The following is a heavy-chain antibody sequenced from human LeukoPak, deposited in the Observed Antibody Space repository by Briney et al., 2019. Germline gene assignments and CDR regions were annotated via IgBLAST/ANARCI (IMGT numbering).Heavy chain of an antibody. J-gene: IGHJ4*02. CDR2: INHSGST. CDR3: ARGRLTTYNY. V-gene: IGHV4-34*01. CDR1: GGSFSGYY. Sequence: SETLSLTCAVYGGSFSGYYWSWIRQPPGKGLEWIGEINHSGSTNYNPSLKSRVTISVDTSKNQFSLKLSSVTAADTAVYCCARGRLTTYNYWGQGTLVTVSS. D-gene: IGHD4-17*01.